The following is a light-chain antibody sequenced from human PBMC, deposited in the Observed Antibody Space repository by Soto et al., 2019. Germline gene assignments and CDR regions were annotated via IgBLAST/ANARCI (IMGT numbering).Light chain of an antibody. CDR1: QSVLHSSNNKNN. CDR3: QQYYSSPMWT. Sequence: DIVMTQSPDSLAVSLGERATINCKSSQSVLHSSNNKNNLAWYQQKPGQPPKLLIYWASTRESGVPDRFSGSGSGTDFTLTINSLQAEDVAVYYCQQYYSSPMWTFGRGTKVDIK. CDR2: WAS. J-gene: IGKJ1*01. V-gene: IGKV4-1*01.